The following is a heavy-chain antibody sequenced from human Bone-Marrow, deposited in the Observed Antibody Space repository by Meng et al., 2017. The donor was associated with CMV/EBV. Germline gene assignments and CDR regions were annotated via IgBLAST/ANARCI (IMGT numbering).Heavy chain of an antibody. CDR2: IYSGGSST. V-gene: IGHV3-23*03. Sequence: GGSLRLSCAASGFTFSSYAMSWVRQAPGKGLEWVSVIYSGGSSTYYADSVKGRFTISRDNSKYTLYLQMNSLRAEDTAVYYCAKAERAAGWFDPWGQGTLVTVSS. D-gene: IGHD2-15*01. J-gene: IGHJ5*02. CDR1: GFTFSSYA. CDR3: AKAERAAGWFDP.